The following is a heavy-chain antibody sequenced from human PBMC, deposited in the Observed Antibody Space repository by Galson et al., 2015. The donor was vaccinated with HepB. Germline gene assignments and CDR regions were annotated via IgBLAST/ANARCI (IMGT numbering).Heavy chain of an antibody. CDR2: IYSGGST. Sequence: SLRLSCAASGFTVSSNYMSWVRQAPGKGLEWVSVIYSGGSTYYADSVKGRFTISRDNSKNTLYLQMNSLRAEDTAVYYCARDHKSRYYFDYWGQGTLVTVSS. CDR3: ARDHKSRYYFDY. J-gene: IGHJ4*02. CDR1: GFTVSSNY. V-gene: IGHV3-66*01.